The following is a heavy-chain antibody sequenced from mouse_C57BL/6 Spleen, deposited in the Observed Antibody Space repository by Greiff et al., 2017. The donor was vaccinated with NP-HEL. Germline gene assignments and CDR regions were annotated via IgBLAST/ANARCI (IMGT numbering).Heavy chain of an antibody. Sequence: VQLQQSGPELVKPGASVKISCKASGYTFTDYYMNWVKQSHGKSLEWIGDINPNNGGTSYNQKFKGKATLTVDKSSSTAYMELRSLTSEDSAVYYCARGGGTGAYYFDYWGQGTTLTVSS. J-gene: IGHJ2*01. V-gene: IGHV1-26*01. CDR3: ARGGGTGAYYFDY. CDR1: GYTFTDYY. D-gene: IGHD4-1*01. CDR2: INPNNGGT.